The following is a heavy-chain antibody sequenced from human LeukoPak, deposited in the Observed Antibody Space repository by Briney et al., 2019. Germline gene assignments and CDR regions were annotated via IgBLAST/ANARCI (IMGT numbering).Heavy chain of an antibody. D-gene: IGHD3-10*01. Sequence: SQTLSLTCAVSGGSISSGGYSWSWIRQPPGKGLEWIGYIYHSGSTYYNPSLKSRVTISVDRSKNQFSLKLSSVTAADTAVYYCARSSPNEVRGGIISPHPSYFDYWGQGTLVTVSS. CDR3: ARSSPNEVRGGIISPHPSYFDY. CDR2: IYHSGST. J-gene: IGHJ4*02. CDR1: GGSISSGGYS. V-gene: IGHV4-30-2*01.